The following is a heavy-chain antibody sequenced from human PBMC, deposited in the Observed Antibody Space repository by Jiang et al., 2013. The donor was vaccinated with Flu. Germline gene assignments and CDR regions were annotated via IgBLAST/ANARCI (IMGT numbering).Heavy chain of an antibody. D-gene: IGHD5-24*01. CDR1: GFTVSSNY. CDR3: AREGQGVATTYFDY. V-gene: IGHV3-53*01. Sequence: RLSCAASGFTVSSNYMSWVRQAPGKGLEWVSVIYSGGSTYYADSVKGRFTISRDNSKNTLYLQMNSLRAEDTAVYYCAREGQGVATTYFDYWGQGTLVTVSS. J-gene: IGHJ4*02. CDR2: IYSGGST.